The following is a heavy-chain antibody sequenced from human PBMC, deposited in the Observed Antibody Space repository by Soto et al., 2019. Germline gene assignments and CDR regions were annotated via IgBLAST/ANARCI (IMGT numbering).Heavy chain of an antibody. CDR3: ARVLTSLLRGVYGMDV. J-gene: IGHJ6*02. CDR1: GYTFTSYG. Sequence: ASVQVSCKASGYTFTSYGISWVRQAPGQGLEWMGWISAYNGNTNYAQKLQGRVTMTTDTSTSTAYMELRSLRSDDTAVYYCARVLTSLLRGVYGMDVWGQGTTVTVSS. V-gene: IGHV1-18*01. CDR2: ISAYNGNT. D-gene: IGHD2-2*01.